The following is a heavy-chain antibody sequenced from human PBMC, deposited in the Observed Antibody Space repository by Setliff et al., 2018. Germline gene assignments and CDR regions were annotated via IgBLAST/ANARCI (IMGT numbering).Heavy chain of an antibody. CDR1: GFSFRSYW. J-gene: IGHJ6*02. CDR3: ARRLPYFGMDV. CDR2: ISWNGGRT. Sequence: GGSLRLSCAASGFSFRSYWMAWVRQAPGKGLEWVSDISWNGGRTNYADSVKGRFTISRDNAKNFLYLQMTSLSAEDTAVHYCARRLPYFGMDVWGQGTAVTVSS. V-gene: IGHV3-20*04. D-gene: IGHD2-15*01.